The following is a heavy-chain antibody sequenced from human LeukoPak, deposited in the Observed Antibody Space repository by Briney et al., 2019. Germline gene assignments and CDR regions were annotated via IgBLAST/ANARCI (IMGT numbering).Heavy chain of an antibody. V-gene: IGHV1-46*01. CDR1: GYTFTNYY. CDR2: INPSGGST. Sequence: ASVKVSCKASGYTFTNYYIHWVRQAPGQGLEWMGIINPSGGSTTYLQEFQGRVIMTRDTSTRTVYMELSSVRSDDTAMYYCASDILTGDDALDFWGQGTMVTVSS. D-gene: IGHD3-9*01. J-gene: IGHJ3*01. CDR3: ASDILTGDDALDF.